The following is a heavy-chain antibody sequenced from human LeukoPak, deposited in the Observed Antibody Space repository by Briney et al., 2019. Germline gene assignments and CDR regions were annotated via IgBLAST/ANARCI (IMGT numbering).Heavy chain of an antibody. CDR2: INTDGSST. J-gene: IGHJ5*01. Sequence: GGSLRLSCAASGFTFSSHWMHWVRQAPGKGLVWVSHINTDGSSTTYADSVKGRLTISRDNAKNTLYLQMNSLRAEDTAVYYCARSGGSSSLGSWGQGTLVTVSS. V-gene: IGHV3-74*01. CDR3: ARSGGSSSLGS. CDR1: GFTFSSHW. D-gene: IGHD6-6*01.